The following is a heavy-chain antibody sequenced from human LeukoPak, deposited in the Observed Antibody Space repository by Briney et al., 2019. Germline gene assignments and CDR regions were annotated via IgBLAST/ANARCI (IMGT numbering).Heavy chain of an antibody. CDR2: ISSTGGNT. CDR3: SKEGSDDYYFDY. D-gene: IGHD2-21*02. CDR1: GFIFSDYG. Sequence: GWSLRLSCAASGFIFSDYGMSWARQAPGKGLEWVSVISSTGGNTYYADSVKGRFTISRDNSKNTVYLQMNSLRAEDTALYYCSKEGSDDYYFDYWGQGTLLTVSS. V-gene: IGHV3-23*01. J-gene: IGHJ4*02.